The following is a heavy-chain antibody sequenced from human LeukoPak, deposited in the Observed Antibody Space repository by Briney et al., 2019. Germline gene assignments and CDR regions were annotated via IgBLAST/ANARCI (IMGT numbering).Heavy chain of an antibody. CDR1: GFTFSSYG. Sequence: SAGSLRLSCAASGFTFSSYGMHWVRQAPGKGLEWVAVIWYDGSNKYYADSVKGRFTISRDNSKNTLYVQMNSLRAEDTAVYYCARGKYYYDSSGYYYGDLLYYFDYWGQGTLVTVSS. CDR2: IWYDGSNK. J-gene: IGHJ4*02. V-gene: IGHV3-33*01. CDR3: ARGKYYYDSSGYYYGDLLYYFDY. D-gene: IGHD3-22*01.